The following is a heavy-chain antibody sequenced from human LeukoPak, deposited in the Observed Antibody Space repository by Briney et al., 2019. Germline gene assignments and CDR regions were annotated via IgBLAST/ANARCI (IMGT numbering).Heavy chain of an antibody. CDR2: INPNSGGT. D-gene: IGHD5-12*01. V-gene: IGHV1-2*02. CDR3: ATPERGYSGYDFGS. CDR1: GYTFTGYY. Sequence: GGSLRLSCAASGYTFTGYYMHWVRQAPGQGLVWMGWINPNSGGTNYAQKFQGRVTMTRDTSISTAYLELSRLRSDDTAVYYCATPERGYSGYDFGSWGQGTLVTVSS. J-gene: IGHJ4*02.